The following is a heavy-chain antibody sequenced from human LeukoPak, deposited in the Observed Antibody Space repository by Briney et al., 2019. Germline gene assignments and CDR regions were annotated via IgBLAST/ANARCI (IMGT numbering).Heavy chain of an antibody. J-gene: IGHJ4*02. CDR2: ISYDGSNK. CDR3: AKEGEWELLGGYFDY. D-gene: IGHD1-26*01. CDR1: GFTFSSYG. Sequence: PGGSLRLSCAASGFTFSSYGTHWVRQAPGKGLEWVAVISYDGSNKYYADSVKGRFTISRDNSKNTLYLQMNSLRAEDTAVYYCAKEGEWELLGGYFDYWGQGTLVTVSS. V-gene: IGHV3-30*18.